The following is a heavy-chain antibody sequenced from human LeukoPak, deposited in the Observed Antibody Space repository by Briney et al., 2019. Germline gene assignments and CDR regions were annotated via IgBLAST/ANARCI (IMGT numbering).Heavy chain of an antibody. CDR1: GGSISSYY. V-gene: IGHV4-59*01. J-gene: IGHJ6*03. CDR2: IYYSGST. CDR3: ARETYDFWSGLSGYYYYYYMDV. Sequence: PSETLSLTCTVSGGSISSYYWSWIRQPPGKGLEWIGYIYYSGSTNYNPSLKSRVTISVDTSKNQFSLKLSSVTAADTAVYYCARETYDFWSGLSGYYYYYYMDVWGKGTTVTVSS. D-gene: IGHD3-3*01.